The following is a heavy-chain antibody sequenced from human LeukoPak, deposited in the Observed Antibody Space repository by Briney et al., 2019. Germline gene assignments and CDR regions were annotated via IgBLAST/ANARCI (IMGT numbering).Heavy chain of an antibody. CDR2: ISYDAKSN. CDR3: ARRAGAYSHPYDY. CDR1: GFTFSSYG. V-gene: IGHV3-30*03. Sequence: GGSLRLSCVTSGFTFSSYGMHWVRQVPGKGLEWVAVISYDAKSNYHVDSVKGRFTISRDNSKNMLYLQMNSLRAEDTAVYYCARRAGAYSHPYDYWGQGTLVTVSS. J-gene: IGHJ4*02. D-gene: IGHD4/OR15-4a*01.